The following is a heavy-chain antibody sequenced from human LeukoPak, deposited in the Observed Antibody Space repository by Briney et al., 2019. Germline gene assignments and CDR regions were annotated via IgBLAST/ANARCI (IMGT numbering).Heavy chain of an antibody. CDR3: AKGDDYGDYLYYFDY. CDR1: GFTFDAYA. CDR2: ISWNSGSI. J-gene: IGHJ4*02. D-gene: IGHD4-17*01. V-gene: IGHV3-9*01. Sequence: GGSLRLSCAASGFTFDAYAMHWVRQAPGKGLEWVSGISWNSGSIGYADSVKGRFTISRDNAKNSLYLQMNSLRAEDTALYYCAKGDDYGDYLYYFDYWGQGTLVTVSS.